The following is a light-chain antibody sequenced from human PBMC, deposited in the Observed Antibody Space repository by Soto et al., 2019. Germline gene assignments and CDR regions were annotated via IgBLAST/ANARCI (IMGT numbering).Light chain of an antibody. CDR1: ENVRTF. Sequence: EVVLTQSPATLSLSPGERATLSCRASENVRTFVDWYQQKPGQAPRLLIHGSYNRATGIPDRFSGSGSGTDFTLTISNLAPEYFAVYYCQQHSHWPPWTFGQGTRVEIQ. J-gene: IGKJ1*01. V-gene: IGKV3-11*01. CDR3: QQHSHWPPWT. CDR2: GSY.